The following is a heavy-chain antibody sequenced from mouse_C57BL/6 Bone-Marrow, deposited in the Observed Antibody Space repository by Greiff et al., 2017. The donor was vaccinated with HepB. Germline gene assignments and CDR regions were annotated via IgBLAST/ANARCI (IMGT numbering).Heavy chain of an antibody. CDR1: GFTFTDYY. CDR2: IRNKANGYTT. CDR3: ARNYYYGSRPWFAY. V-gene: IGHV7-3*01. J-gene: IGHJ3*01. D-gene: IGHD1-1*01. Sequence: DVMLVESGGGLVQPGGSLSLSCAASGFTFTDYYMSWVRQPPGKALEWLGFIRNKANGYTTEYSASVKGRFTISRDNSQSILYLQRNALRAEDSATYYCARNYYYGSRPWFAYWGQGTLVTVSA.